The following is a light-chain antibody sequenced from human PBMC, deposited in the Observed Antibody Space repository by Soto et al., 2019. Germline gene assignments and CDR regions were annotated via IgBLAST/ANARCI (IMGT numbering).Light chain of an antibody. Sequence: DVVMTQSPLSLSVTLGQPASLSCRSSQSLVYSNGVAYLSWFQQRPGQSPRRLIHKVSNRDSGVXDXXSGSASGTDFTLKISRVESEDVGVYYCMQGTHWPYTFGQGTKLEIK. CDR1: QSLVYSNGVAY. J-gene: IGKJ2*01. V-gene: IGKV2-30*01. CDR3: MQGTHWPYT. CDR2: KVS.